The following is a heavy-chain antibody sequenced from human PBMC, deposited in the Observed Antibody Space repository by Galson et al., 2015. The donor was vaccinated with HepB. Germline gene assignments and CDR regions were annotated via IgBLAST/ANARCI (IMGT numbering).Heavy chain of an antibody. CDR1: SGSISNGDYY. D-gene: IGHD3-3*01. V-gene: IGHV4-30-4*01. CDR2: ISYNGST. J-gene: IGHJ3*02. CDR3: ARDLTPHYDYWSGSSPGTFDI. Sequence: LSLTCTVSSGSISNGDYYWSWIRQAPGKGLEWIGYISYNGSTYYNPSLQSRVTIPGDTSKNQFSLKLRSVTAADTAVYYCARDLTPHYDYWSGSSPGTFDIWGQGTMVTVSS.